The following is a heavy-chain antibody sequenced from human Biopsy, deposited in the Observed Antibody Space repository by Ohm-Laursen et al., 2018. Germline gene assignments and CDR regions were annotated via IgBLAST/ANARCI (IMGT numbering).Heavy chain of an antibody. D-gene: IGHD1-7*01. Sequence: SDTLSLTCTLSGDSISRSYWSWVRQSAGKGLEWIGRLYTSGDTNYNPSLKSRVSVSEDTSRRQFSLRLTSVTAADTAVYYCATGPKRLTGTSYFESWGRGILVTVSS. J-gene: IGHJ4*02. V-gene: IGHV4-4*07. CDR1: GDSISRSY. CDR2: LYTSGDT. CDR3: ATGPKRLTGTSYFES.